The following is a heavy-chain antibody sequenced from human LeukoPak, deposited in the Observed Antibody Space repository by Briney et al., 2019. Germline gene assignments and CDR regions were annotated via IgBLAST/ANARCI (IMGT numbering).Heavy chain of an antibody. CDR3: AGWYSSGWYNYFDY. CDR2: IYSGGST. Sequence: GGSLRLSCAASGFTVSSNYMSWVRQAPGKGLEWVSVIYSGGSTYYADSVKGRFTISRDNSKNTLYLQMNSLRAEDTAVYYCAGWYSSGWYNYFDYWGQGTLVTVSS. CDR1: GFTVSSNY. J-gene: IGHJ4*02. D-gene: IGHD6-19*01. V-gene: IGHV3-53*01.